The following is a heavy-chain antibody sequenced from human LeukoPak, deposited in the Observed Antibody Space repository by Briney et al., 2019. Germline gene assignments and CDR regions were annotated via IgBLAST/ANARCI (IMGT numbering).Heavy chain of an antibody. CDR3: ARRAGAYSHPYDY. CDR2: IYSDNT. V-gene: IGHV3-53*01. D-gene: IGHD4/OR15-4a*01. CDR1: GFTVSSNS. J-gene: IGHJ4*02. Sequence: GGSLRLSCTVSGFTVSSNSMSWVRQAPGKGLEWVSFIYSDNTHYSDSVKGRFTISRDNSKNTLYLQMNSLRAEDTAVYYCARRAGAYSHPYDYWGQGTLVTVSA.